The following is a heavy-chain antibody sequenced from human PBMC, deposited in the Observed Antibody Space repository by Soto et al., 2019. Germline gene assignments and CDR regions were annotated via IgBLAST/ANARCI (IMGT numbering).Heavy chain of an antibody. CDR3: VREGDVVGVGGGYFDY. CDR2: ITPNSGGT. Sequence: ASVKCSCKSSGYNITGNYIHLVRLDNGNGLEWMGWITPNSGGTNYAQKFQGWVTMTRDTSISTAFMELSRLRSDDTDVYFCVREGDVVGVGGGYFDYWGQGTLVTVSS. CDR1: GYNITGNY. J-gene: IGHJ4*02. D-gene: IGHD2-15*01. V-gene: IGHV1-2*04.